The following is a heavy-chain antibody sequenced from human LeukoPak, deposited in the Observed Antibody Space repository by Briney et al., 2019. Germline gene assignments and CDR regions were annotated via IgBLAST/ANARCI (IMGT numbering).Heavy chain of an antibody. D-gene: IGHD1-26*01. J-gene: IGHJ4*02. CDR3: ARHGGSYTFDL. Sequence: ASVKVSCKASGYTFSRYGIIWVRQAPGQGLEWIGWISTYNGNTNYAQRLQGRVTMTTDTSTSTAYMELRSLRSDDTAVYYCARHGGSYTFDLWGQGVLVTVSS. CDR2: ISTYNGNT. CDR1: GYTFSRYG. V-gene: IGHV1-18*01.